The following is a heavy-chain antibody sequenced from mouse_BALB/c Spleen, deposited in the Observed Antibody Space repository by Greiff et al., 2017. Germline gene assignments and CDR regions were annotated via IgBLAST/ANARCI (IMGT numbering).Heavy chain of an antibody. CDR1: GYTFTSYW. J-gene: IGHJ2*01. Sequence: VQLQQSGTVLARPGASVKMSCKASGYTFTSYWMHWVKQRPVQGLEWIGAIYPGNSDTSYNQKFKGKAKLTAVTSTSTAYMELSSLTNEDSAVYYCTRGFITTVVATDFDYWGQGTTLTVSS. CDR3: TRGFITTVVATDFDY. CDR2: IYPGNSDT. D-gene: IGHD1-1*01. V-gene: IGHV1-5*01.